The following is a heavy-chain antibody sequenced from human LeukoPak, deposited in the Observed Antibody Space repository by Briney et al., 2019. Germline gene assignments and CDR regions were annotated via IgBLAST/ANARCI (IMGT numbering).Heavy chain of an antibody. V-gene: IGHV3-23*01. CDR2: IGGGPGNT. Sequence: PGGSLRLSCAASGFTFSSYGMHWVRQAPGKGLEWVSVIGGGPGNTYYTDSVKGRFTISRDNSKNTLYLHLNSLRAEDTAVYYCAKGKGPTANWYFDVWGRGTLVTVSS. D-gene: IGHD2-21*02. CDR1: GFTFSSYG. CDR3: AKGKGPTANWYFDV. J-gene: IGHJ2*01.